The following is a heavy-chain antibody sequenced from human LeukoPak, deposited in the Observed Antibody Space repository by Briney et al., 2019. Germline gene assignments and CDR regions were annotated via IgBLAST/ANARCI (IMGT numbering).Heavy chain of an antibody. CDR1: GYSISSGYY. V-gene: IGHV4-38-2*02. CDR3: ARAYSSAWYWNWFDP. D-gene: IGHD6-19*01. Sequence: PSETLSLTCTVSGYSISSGYYWGWIRQPPGKGLEWIGSIYHSGSTYYNPSLKSRVTISVDTSKNQFSLKLSSVTAADTAVYYCARAYSSAWYWNWFDPWGQGTLVTVSS. CDR2: IYHSGST. J-gene: IGHJ5*02.